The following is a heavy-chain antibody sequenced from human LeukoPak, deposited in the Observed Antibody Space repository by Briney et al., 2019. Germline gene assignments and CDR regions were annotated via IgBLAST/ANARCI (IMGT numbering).Heavy chain of an antibody. Sequence: GGSLRLSCAASGFTFSSSEMNWVRQAPGKGLEWVSYIGSSDTTVHYADSVEGRFTISRDNAKNSLYLRMNSLRAEDTAIYYCARLTVTTKDAFDIWGQGTMVIVSS. CDR1: GFTFSSSE. D-gene: IGHD4-17*01. CDR2: IGSSDTTV. CDR3: ARLTVTTKDAFDI. V-gene: IGHV3-48*03. J-gene: IGHJ3*02.